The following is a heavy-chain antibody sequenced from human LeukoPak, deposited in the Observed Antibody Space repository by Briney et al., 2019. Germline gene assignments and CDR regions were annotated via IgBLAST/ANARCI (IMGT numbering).Heavy chain of an antibody. V-gene: IGHV1-69*04. Sequence: SVKVSCKASGGTFSSYAISWVRQAPGQGLEWMGRIIPIFGIANYAQKFQGRVTITADKSTSTAYMELSSLRSEDTAVYYCASGFVVVTAIRGGDAFDIWGQGTMVTVPS. CDR1: GGTFSSYA. CDR2: IIPIFGIA. J-gene: IGHJ3*02. D-gene: IGHD2-21*02. CDR3: ASGFVVVTAIRGGDAFDI.